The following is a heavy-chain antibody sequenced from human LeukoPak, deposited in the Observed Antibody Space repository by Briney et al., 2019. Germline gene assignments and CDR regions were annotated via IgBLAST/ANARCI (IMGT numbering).Heavy chain of an antibody. V-gene: IGHV3-7*01. J-gene: IGHJ4*02. Sequence: GGSLRLSCAASGFMFSTYWMSWVRQAPGKGLEWVASIKQDGSEKFYVDSVKGRFTISRDNAKSSLYLQVNSLRAEDTAVYYCARTPIYGGRYFGYWGQGTLVTVSS. CDR2: IKQDGSEK. CDR3: ARTPIYGGRYFGY. D-gene: IGHD4-23*01. CDR1: GFMFSTYW.